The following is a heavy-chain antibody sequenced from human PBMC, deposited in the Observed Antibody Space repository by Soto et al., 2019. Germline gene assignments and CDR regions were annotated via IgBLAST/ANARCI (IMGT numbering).Heavy chain of an antibody. Sequence: SVKVSCKASGVTFSSYTISWVRQAPGQGLEWMGRIIPILGIANYAQKVQGRVTITADKSTSTAYMELSSLRSEYTAVYYCARAAAVSWFAPWGQGPLVTVS. CDR2: IIPILGIA. CDR3: ARAAAVSWFAP. V-gene: IGHV1-69*02. CDR1: GVTFSSYT. J-gene: IGHJ5*02. D-gene: IGHD6-25*01.